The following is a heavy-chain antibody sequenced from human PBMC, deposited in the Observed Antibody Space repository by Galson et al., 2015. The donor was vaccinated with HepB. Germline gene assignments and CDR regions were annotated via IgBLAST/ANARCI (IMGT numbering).Heavy chain of an antibody. J-gene: IGHJ3*02. Sequence: SLRLSCAASGFTFSSYAMSWVRQAPGKGLEWVSAISGSGGSTYYADSVKGRFTISRDNSKNTLYLQMNSLRAEDTAVYYCAKVYFSDYYDSSGYPNDAFDIWVQGTMVTVSS. CDR2: ISGSGGST. CDR1: GFTFSSYA. V-gene: IGHV3-23*01. D-gene: IGHD3-22*01. CDR3: AKVYFSDYYDSSGYPNDAFDI.